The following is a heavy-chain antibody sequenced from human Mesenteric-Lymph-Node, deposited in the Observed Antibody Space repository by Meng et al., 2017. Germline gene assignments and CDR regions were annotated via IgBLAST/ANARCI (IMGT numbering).Heavy chain of an antibody. CDR2: ISSYSGQT. CDR1: GYSFTSHG. J-gene: IGHJ4*02. V-gene: IGHV1-18*01. Sequence: VELAPAGDEVKKPGASVKVSCKASGYSFTSHGISWVRQAPGQGLEWMGWISSYSGQTNYAQKFQGRVTMTRDTSTGTTYMELSSLRSEDTAVYYCSSTFGDRLALDYWGQGTLVTVSS. CDR3: SSTFGDRLALDY. D-gene: IGHD3-16*01.